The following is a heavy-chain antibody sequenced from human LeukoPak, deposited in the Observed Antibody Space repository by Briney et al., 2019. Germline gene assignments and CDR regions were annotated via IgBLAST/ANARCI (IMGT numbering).Heavy chain of an antibody. CDR1: GYTFTSYG. V-gene: IGHV1-18*01. D-gene: IGHD2-15*01. Sequence: ASVKVSCKASGYTFTSYGISWVRQAPGQGLEWMGWISAYNGNTNYAQKLQGRVTMTTDTSTSTAYMELRSLRSDDTAVYYCARDYTKYCSGGSCYSVPFDYWGQGTLVTVSS. CDR2: ISAYNGNT. J-gene: IGHJ4*02. CDR3: ARDYTKYCSGGSCYSVPFDY.